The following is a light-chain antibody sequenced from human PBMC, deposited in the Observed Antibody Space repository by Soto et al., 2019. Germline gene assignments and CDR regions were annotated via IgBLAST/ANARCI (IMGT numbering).Light chain of an antibody. CDR1: QSVSSY. Sequence: EILLTPSPATLSLSPGERATLSCRASQSVSSYLAWYQQKPGQAPRLLIYDASNRATGIPARFSGSGSGTDFTLTISCLEPEDFAVYYCQQRSNWPAVTFGQGTRLEIK. V-gene: IGKV3-11*01. CDR2: DAS. J-gene: IGKJ5*01. CDR3: QQRSNWPAVT.